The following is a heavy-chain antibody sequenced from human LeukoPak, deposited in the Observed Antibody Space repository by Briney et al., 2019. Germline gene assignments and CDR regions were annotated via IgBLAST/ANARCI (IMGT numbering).Heavy chain of an antibody. J-gene: IGHJ6*02. CDR3: ASEDRYTSYYYYGMDV. V-gene: IGHV3-53*01. D-gene: IGHD1-14*01. Sequence: GGSLSLSCAASGVTVSSKYISWVRQAPGKGLEWVSVIYSGGSTYYADSVRGRFTISRDNSKNTLYLQMNSLRAEDTAVYYCASEDRYTSYYYYGMDVWGQGTTVTVSS. CDR1: GVTVSSKY. CDR2: IYSGGST.